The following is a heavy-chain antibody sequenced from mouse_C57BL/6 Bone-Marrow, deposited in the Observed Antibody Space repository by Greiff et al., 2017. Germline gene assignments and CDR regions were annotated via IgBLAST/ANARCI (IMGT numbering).Heavy chain of an antibody. CDR2: IFPGSGST. CDR1: GYTFTGYW. Sequence: VQLKESGAELVKPGASVKLSCKASGYTFTGYWIDWVKQRPGHGLEWIGEIFPGSGSTKYNEKFKGKATLTADKSSNTAYMQLSSLTTEDSAVYYCARGRKYVWFAYEGRGTRITV. V-gene: IGHV1-9*01. J-gene: IGHJ3*01. D-gene: IGHD1-1*01. CDR3: ARGRKYVWFAY.